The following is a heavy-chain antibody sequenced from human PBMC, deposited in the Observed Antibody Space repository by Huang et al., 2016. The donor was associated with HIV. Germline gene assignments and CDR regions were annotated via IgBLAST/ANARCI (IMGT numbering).Heavy chain of an antibody. Sequence: QERLVESGGGVVQPGRSLRLSCAASGFTFSSYAMHWVRQAPGKGLEWVAVISYDGSNQHYVDSVKGRVTISRDNSKKMLYLQMNSLRMGDTAVYYCARGSAGVLWFGEMWGQGTLVTVSS. J-gene: IGHJ4*02. CDR2: ISYDGSNQ. V-gene: IGHV3-30*04. CDR1: GFTFSSYA. D-gene: IGHD3-10*01. CDR3: ARGSAGVLWFGEM.